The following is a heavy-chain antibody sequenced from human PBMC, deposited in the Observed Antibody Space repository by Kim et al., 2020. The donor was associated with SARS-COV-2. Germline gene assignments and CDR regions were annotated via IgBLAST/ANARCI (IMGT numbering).Heavy chain of an antibody. J-gene: IGHJ6*02. CDR3: AKELIAAAGHYYYYGMDV. Sequence: GGSLRLSCAASGFTFDDYAMHWVRQAPGKGLEWVSGISWNSGSIGYADSVKGRFTISRDNAKNSLYLQMNSLRAEDTALYYCAKELIAAAGHYYYYGMDVWGQGTTVTVSS. D-gene: IGHD6-13*01. CDR1: GFTFDDYA. CDR2: ISWNSGSI. V-gene: IGHV3-9*01.